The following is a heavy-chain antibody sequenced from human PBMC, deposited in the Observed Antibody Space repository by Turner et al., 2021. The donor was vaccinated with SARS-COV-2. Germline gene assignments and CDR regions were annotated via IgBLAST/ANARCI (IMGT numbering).Heavy chain of an antibody. CDR3: ASPVVVTATPNYYGMDV. Sequence: QLQLQESGPGLVKPSETLSLTCTVSGGSISSSSFHWGWIRRPPGKGLEWIGNSYYSGSTYYNPSLKSRVTISVDTSKNQFSLKLGSVTAADTAVYYCASPVVVTATPNYYGMDVWGQGTTVTVSS. V-gene: IGHV4-39*01. J-gene: IGHJ6*02. CDR2: SYYSGST. CDR1: GGSISSSSFH. D-gene: IGHD2-21*02.